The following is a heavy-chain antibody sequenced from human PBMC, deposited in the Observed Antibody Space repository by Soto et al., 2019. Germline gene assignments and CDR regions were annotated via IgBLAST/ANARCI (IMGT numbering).Heavy chain of an antibody. CDR2: ISGTVPST. J-gene: IGHJ5*02. CDR1: GFTFSSYA. CDR3: AKVPFSGWYPGWFDP. Sequence: EVQLLESGGGLVQPGGSLRLSCAASGFTFSSYAMSWVRQAPGKGLEWVSTISGTVPSTYYADSVKGRFTISRDNSKNTLSLRMNSLRAEDTAVYYCAKVPFSGWYPGWFDPWGQGTLVTVSS. V-gene: IGHV3-23*01. D-gene: IGHD6-19*01.